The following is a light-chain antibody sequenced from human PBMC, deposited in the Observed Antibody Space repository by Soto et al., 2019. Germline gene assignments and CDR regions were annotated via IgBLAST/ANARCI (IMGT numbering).Light chain of an antibody. Sequence: QSVLSQPASVSGSPGQSITVSCTGTSSDVGGYNYVSWYQQHPGKAPKLMIYDVSNWPSGASNRFSGSKSGNTASLTISGLQAEDEADYYCSSYTSSGTLVFGTGTKVTVL. CDR3: SSYTSSGTLV. CDR2: DVS. CDR1: SSDVGGYNY. V-gene: IGLV2-14*01. J-gene: IGLJ1*01.